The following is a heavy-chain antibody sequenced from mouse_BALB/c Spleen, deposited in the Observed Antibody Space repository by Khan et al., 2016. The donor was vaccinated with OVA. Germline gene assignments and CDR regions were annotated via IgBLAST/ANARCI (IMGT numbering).Heavy chain of an antibody. J-gene: IGHJ3*01. Sequence: EVELVESGGGLVKPGGSLKLSCAASGFTFSNYAMSWVRQSPEKRLEWVASISSGDSTYYPDSVKGRFTISRDNARNILYLQMSSLRCEETVMYYCARDYWFAYWGQGTLVTVSA. CDR2: ISSGDST. V-gene: IGHV5-6-5*01. CDR3: ARDYWFAY. CDR1: GFTFSNYA.